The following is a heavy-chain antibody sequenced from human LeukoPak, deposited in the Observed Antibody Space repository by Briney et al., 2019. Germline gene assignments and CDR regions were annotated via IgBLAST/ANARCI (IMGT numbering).Heavy chain of an antibody. J-gene: IGHJ4*02. V-gene: IGHV3-30*18. D-gene: IGHD3-22*01. CDR2: ISHDGSNK. Sequence: PGGSLRLSCAASGFRFSNYGMHRVRQAPGKGLEWVAVISHDGSNKYYADSVKGRFTISRDNSKNTLYLQMNSLRAEDTAVYYCAKDQVVGDYYDSSGSNFDYWGQGTLVTVSS. CDR3: AKDQVVGDYYDSSGSNFDY. CDR1: GFRFSNYG.